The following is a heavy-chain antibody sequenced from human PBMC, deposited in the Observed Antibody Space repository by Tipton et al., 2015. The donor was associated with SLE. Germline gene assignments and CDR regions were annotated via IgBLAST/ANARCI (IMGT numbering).Heavy chain of an antibody. V-gene: IGHV4-59*11. CDR3: AGSGSWHDSLDI. J-gene: IGHJ3*02. D-gene: IGHD6-13*01. CDR2: MYYSGST. CDR1: GGSISSRY. Sequence: GLVKPSETLSLTCTVSGGSISSRYWSWIRQSPGKGLEWIGYMYYSGSTKYNPSLKSRVTISVDTSKNQFSLKLSSVTAADTAVYYGAGSGSWHDSLDIWGQGTLFTVST.